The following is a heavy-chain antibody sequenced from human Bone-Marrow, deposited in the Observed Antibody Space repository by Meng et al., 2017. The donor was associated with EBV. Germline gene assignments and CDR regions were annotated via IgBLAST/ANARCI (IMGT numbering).Heavy chain of an antibody. V-gene: IGHV4-34*01. CDR1: GGSFRCYY. Sequence: QGPLHQWGAGFLKPSGTLSLTCAFYGGSFRCYYWSWIRQPPGKGLEWIGEINHSGSTNYNASLKSRVTILGATSKKQFSLKMSSVTVADTAVYYCARLSIPGQAAESWGQGTLVTVSS. CDR2: INHSGST. J-gene: IGHJ5*02. CDR3: ARLSIPGQAAES. D-gene: IGHD6-25*01.